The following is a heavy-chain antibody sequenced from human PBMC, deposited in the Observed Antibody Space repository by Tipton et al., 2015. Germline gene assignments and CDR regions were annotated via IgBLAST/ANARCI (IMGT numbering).Heavy chain of an antibody. J-gene: IGHJ4*02. CDR3: VISMITFGGH. Sequence: SLRLSCAASGFTFSRYWMHWVRQAPGKGLVWVSRVNSDGSSTSYAESVKGRFTISRDNAKNTLYLQMNSLRAEDTAVYYCVISMITFGGHWGQGTLVTVSS. CDR1: GFTFSRYW. CDR2: VNSDGSST. D-gene: IGHD3-16*01. V-gene: IGHV3-74*01.